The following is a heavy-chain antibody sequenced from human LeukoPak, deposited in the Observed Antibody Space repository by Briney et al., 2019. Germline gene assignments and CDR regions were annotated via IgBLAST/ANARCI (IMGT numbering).Heavy chain of an antibody. CDR2: MNPNSGNT. D-gene: IGHD3-3*01. V-gene: IGHV1-8*01. CDR3: ARSVTVFGVVRVSWFDP. CDR1: GYTFTSYD. Sequence: ASVKVSCKASGYTFTSYDINWVRQATGQGLEWMGWMNPNSGNTGYAQRFQGRVTMTRNTSISTAYMELSSLRSEDTAVYYCARSVTVFGVVRVSWFDPWGQGTLVTVSS. J-gene: IGHJ5*02.